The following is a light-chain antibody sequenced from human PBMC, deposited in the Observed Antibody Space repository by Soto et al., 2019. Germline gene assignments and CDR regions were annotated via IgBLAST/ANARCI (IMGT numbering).Light chain of an antibody. CDR2: DAS. V-gene: IGKV3-11*01. CDR3: QQRTNWFT. Sequence: EVVLTQSPPTLSLSPGERATLSCRASQSVGSFLVWYQQKPGQAPRVLIYDASTRAPGVPARFSGSGSGTDYTLTITSLQPEDSAVYYCQQRTNWFTFGPGTRVDVK. J-gene: IGKJ3*01. CDR1: QSVGSF.